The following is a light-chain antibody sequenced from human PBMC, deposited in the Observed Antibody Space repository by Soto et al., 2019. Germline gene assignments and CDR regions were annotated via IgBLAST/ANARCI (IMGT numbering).Light chain of an antibody. CDR2: YAS. CDR1: HDIGNY. J-gene: IGKJ3*01. V-gene: IGKV1-33*01. Sequence: DIQMTQSPSSLSASVGDRVTITCLASHDIGNYLNWYQQKPGKAPKLLIYYASNLETGVSQRFSGSGSGTDFTFSISSLQPEDIATYFCQQYENLPRFIFGPGTKVDIK. CDR3: QQYENLPRFI.